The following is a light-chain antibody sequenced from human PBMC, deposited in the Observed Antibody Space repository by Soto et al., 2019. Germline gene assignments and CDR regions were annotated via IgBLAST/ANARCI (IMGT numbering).Light chain of an antibody. V-gene: IGLV2-8*01. Sequence: QSVLTQPPSTSGSPGQSVTISCTVTSGDVGGYNYVSWYQQYPGNVPRLMIYEVNKRPSGVPDRFSGSKSGNTASLTVSGLQAEDEADYYCSSYAGSNNFVFGTGTKVTVL. CDR2: EVN. CDR3: SSYAGSNNFV. J-gene: IGLJ1*01. CDR1: SGDVGGYNY.